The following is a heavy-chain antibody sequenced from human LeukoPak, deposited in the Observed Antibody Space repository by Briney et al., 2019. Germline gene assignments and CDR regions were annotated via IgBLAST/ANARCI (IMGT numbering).Heavy chain of an antibody. Sequence: SETLSLTCTVSGGSVSSGSYYWSWIRQPPGKGLEWIGYIYYSGSTNYNPSLKSRVIISVDTSKNRFSLKLSSVAAADTAVYYCARDYGDYFDYWGQGTLVTVSS. V-gene: IGHV4-61*01. CDR3: ARDYGDYFDY. J-gene: IGHJ4*02. CDR1: GGSVSSGSYY. CDR2: IYYSGST. D-gene: IGHD4-17*01.